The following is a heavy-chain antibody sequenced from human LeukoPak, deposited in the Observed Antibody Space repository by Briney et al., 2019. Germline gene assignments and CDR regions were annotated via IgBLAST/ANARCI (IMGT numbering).Heavy chain of an antibody. CDR3: AKLPDCANDACTEGDY. J-gene: IGHJ4*02. CDR2: ISTTSSYI. Sequence: PGGSLRLSCAASGFTFSSYSMNWVRQAPGRGLEWVSCISTTSSYIYYADSVKGRFTISRDNAKNSLYLQMNSLRPEDTAVYYCAKLPDCANDACTEGDYWGQGTLVTVSS. CDR1: GFTFSSYS. V-gene: IGHV3-21*01. D-gene: IGHD2-8*01.